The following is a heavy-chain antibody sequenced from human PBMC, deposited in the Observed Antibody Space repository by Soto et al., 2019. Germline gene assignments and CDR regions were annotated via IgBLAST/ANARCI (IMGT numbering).Heavy chain of an antibody. CDR1: GYTFTSYY. V-gene: IGHV1-46*01. Sequence: EASVKVSCKASGYTFTSYYIHWVRQAPGQGLEWVAMINPGGGRTKNAQMFQGRVTLTRDTSAGTVDMELSSLTSDDTAVYYCARGPSCGGDCYLFDYWGQGSLVTV. CDR2: INPGGGRT. J-gene: IGHJ4*02. CDR3: ARGPSCGGDCYLFDY. D-gene: IGHD2-21*02.